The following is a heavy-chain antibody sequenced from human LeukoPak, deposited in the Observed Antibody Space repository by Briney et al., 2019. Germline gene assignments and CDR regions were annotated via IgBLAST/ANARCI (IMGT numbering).Heavy chain of an antibody. D-gene: IGHD2-2*02. CDR3: ARDCSSTSCYMGYYYYGMDV. CDR1: GGSIRSSYYY. J-gene: IGHJ6*02. Sequence: PSETLSLTCTVSGGSIRSSYYYWGWIRQPPGKGLEWIGSIYDSGSTYYNPSLKSRVTISVDTSKNQFSLKLSSVTVADTAVYYCARDCSSTSCYMGYYYYGMDVWGQGTTVTVSS. V-gene: IGHV4-39*07. CDR2: IYDSGST.